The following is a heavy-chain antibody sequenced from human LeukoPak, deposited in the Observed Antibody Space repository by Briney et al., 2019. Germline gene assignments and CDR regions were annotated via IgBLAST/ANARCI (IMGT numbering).Heavy chain of an antibody. J-gene: IGHJ3*02. Sequence: SQTLSLTCTVSGGSISSGDYYWSWIRQPPGKGLEWIGYIYYSGSTYYNPSLKSRVTISVDTSKNQFSLKLSSVTAADTAVYYCAREGAGTYPDRDHAFDIWGQGTMVTVCS. V-gene: IGHV4-30-4*01. CDR1: GGSISSGDYY. CDR2: IYYSGST. D-gene: IGHD1-14*01. CDR3: AREGAGTYPDRDHAFDI.